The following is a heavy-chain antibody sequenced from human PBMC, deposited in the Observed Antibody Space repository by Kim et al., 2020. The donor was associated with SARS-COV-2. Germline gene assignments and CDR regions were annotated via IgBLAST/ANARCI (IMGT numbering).Heavy chain of an antibody. CDR2: IIPIFGTA. V-gene: IGHV1-69*13. D-gene: IGHD6-13*01. Sequence: SVKVSCKASGGTFSSYAISWVRQAPGQGLEWMGGIIPIFGTANYAQKFQGRVTITADESTSTAYMELSSLRSEDTAVYYCARVSSAAAGTFPLFFDYWGQGTLVTVSS. J-gene: IGHJ4*02. CDR1: GGTFSSYA. CDR3: ARVSSAAAGTFPLFFDY.